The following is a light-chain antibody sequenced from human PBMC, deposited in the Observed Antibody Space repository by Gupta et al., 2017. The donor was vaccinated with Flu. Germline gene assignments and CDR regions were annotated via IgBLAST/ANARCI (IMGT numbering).Light chain of an antibody. CDR1: QSITTY. J-gene: IGKJ1*01. V-gene: IGKV1-39*01. CDR3: QQSYNIPQT. CDR2: AAS. Sequence: DIQMTQSPSSLSASVGDRVIITCRASQSITTYLNWYQQKPGKAPKLLIYAASTLQSRVPSRFSGSGSGTDFTLTISSLQPEDFATHYCQQSYNIPQTFGQGTNVEIK.